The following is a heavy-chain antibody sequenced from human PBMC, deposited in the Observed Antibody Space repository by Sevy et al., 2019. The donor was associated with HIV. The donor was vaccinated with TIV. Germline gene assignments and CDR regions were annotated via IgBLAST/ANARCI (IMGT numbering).Heavy chain of an antibody. J-gene: IGHJ4*02. CDR3: AKDKEDDYGDYYFDH. CDR2: ISSDGSDD. Sequence: GGSLRLSCSAPGFIFSSYGMHWVRQTPGKGLEWVAIISSDGSDDFYAESVRGRFTISRDNSRNTLYLQMDSLRLEDTAIYYCAKDKEDDYGDYYFDHWGQGALVTVSS. V-gene: IGHV3-30*18. CDR1: GFIFSSYG. D-gene: IGHD4-17*01.